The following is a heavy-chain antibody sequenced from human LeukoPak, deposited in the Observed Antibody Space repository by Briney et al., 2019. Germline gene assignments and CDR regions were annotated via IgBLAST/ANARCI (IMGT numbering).Heavy chain of an antibody. V-gene: IGHV4-34*01. J-gene: IGHJ1*01. CDR2: INHSGST. D-gene: IGHD3-22*01. CDR1: GVSVNAYS. CDR3: AYSSGYQQH. Sequence: PSETLSLTCAVQGVSVNAYSWSWIRHSPGKGLEWIGEINHSGSTNYNPSLKSRVTISVDTSKNQFSLKLSSVTAADTAVYYCAYSSGYQQHWGQGTLVTVSS.